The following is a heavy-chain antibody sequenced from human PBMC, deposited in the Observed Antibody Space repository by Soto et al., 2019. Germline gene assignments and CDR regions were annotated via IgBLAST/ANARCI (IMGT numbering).Heavy chain of an antibody. V-gene: IGHV3-7*01. CDR3: ARNRGWERLDY. J-gene: IGHJ4*02. CDR1: GFTFTHYC. D-gene: IGHD6-19*01. CDR2: INIDGTEK. Sequence: EVQLVESGGALVQPGGSLRLSCATSGFTFTHYCMNWVRQAPGKGLEWVANINIDGTEKYYGDSVKGRFTISRDNAKNSQYLEMDSLRDEYMAVYYCARNRGWERLDYWGQGTLVTVSS.